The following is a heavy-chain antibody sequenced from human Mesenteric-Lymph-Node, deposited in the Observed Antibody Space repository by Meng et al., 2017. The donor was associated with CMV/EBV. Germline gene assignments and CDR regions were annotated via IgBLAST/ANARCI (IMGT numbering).Heavy chain of an antibody. D-gene: IGHD6-6*01. V-gene: IGHV4-59*13. CDR2: IYYSGGT. CDR1: GDSIRNYY. Sequence: SETLSLTCRVSGDSIRNYYWSWIRRPPGKGLEWIGDIYYSGGTEYNPSLKSRVTISIDTSKNQFSLNLSFVTAADTAVYYCARDRQSSSPYYYYGMDVWGQGTTVTVSS. J-gene: IGHJ6*02. CDR3: ARDRQSSSPYYYYGMDV.